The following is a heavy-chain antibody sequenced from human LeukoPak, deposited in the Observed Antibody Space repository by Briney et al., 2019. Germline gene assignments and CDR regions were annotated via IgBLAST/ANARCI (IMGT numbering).Heavy chain of an antibody. V-gene: IGHV1-18*01. CDR2: VSADNTNT. CDR3: ARDSLYGDYTNYYYYGMDV. D-gene: IGHD4-17*01. J-gene: IGHJ6*02. Sequence: GASVKVSCKASGYTFNTFGISWVRQAPGQGLEWMGWVSADNTNTNYAHKVQGRVTMTTDTSTSTAYMELRSLRSDDTAVYYCARDSLYGDYTNYYYYGMDVWGQGTTVTVSS. CDR1: GYTFNTFG.